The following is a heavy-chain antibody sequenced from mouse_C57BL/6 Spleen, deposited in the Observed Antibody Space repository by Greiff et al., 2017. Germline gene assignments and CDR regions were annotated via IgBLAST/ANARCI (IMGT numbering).Heavy chain of an antibody. V-gene: IGHV1-80*01. CDR1: GYAFSSYW. D-gene: IGHD2-14*01. Sequence: QVQLQQSGAELVKPGASVKISCKASGYAFSSYWMNWVKQRPGKGLEWIGQIYPGDGDTNYNGKFKGKATLTADKSSSTAFMQLSSLTSEDAAVYFCARRVLERVYAMDYWGQGTSVTVSS. J-gene: IGHJ4*01. CDR2: IYPGDGDT. CDR3: ARRVLERVYAMDY.